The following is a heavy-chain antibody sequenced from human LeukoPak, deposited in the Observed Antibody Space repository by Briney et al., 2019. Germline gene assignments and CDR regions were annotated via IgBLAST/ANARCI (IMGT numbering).Heavy chain of an antibody. CDR1: GFTFSSYG. CDR2: ISYDGSNK. Sequence: GGSLRLSCAASGFTFSSYGMHWVRQAPGKGLEWVAVISYDGSNKYYADSVKGRFTISRDNSKNTLYLQMNSLRAEDTAVYYCAKSREEQQLSTYYYYYGMDVWGQGTTVTVSS. V-gene: IGHV3-30*18. J-gene: IGHJ6*02. D-gene: IGHD6-13*01. CDR3: AKSREEQQLSTYYYYYGMDV.